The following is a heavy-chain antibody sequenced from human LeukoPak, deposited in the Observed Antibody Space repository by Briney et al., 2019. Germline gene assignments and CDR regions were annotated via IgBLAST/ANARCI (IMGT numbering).Heavy chain of an antibody. V-gene: IGHV3-30*03. CDR1: GFTFSSYS. CDR3: ARATGHNFDY. J-gene: IGHJ4*02. CDR2: ISYDGSNK. D-gene: IGHD2-8*02. Sequence: GGSLRLSCAASGFTFSSYSMNWVRQAPGKGLEWVAVISYDGSNKYYADPVKGRFTISRDNSKNTLYLQMNSLRAEDTAVYYCARATGHNFDYWGQGTLVTVPS.